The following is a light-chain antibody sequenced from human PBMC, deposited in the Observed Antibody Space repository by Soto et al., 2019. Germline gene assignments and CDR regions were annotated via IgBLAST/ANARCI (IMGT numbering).Light chain of an antibody. V-gene: IGLV7-43*01. CDR1: TGAVTSTFY. CDR3: LLSCGGIRV. J-gene: IGLJ2*01. Sequence: QAVVTQEPSLSVSPGGTVTLTCASSTGAVTSTFYPTWFQQKPGQAPRSLIYSTSNRHPWTPARFSGSLLGVRAALTLSSVQPEYEADYYCLLSCGGIRVFGRGTKLTVL. CDR2: STS.